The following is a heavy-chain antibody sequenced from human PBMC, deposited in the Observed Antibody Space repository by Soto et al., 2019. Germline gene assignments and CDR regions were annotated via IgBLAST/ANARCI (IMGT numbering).Heavy chain of an antibody. D-gene: IGHD3-3*01. CDR1: GYTFTSYA. CDR2: INAGNGNT. Sequence: ASVKVSCKASGYTFTSYAMHWVRQAPGQRLEWMGWINAGNGNTKYSQKFQSRVTITRDTSASTAYMEMRSLRSEDTAVYYCARDPSITIFGVAGYYFDYWGQGTLVTVSS. V-gene: IGHV1-3*01. CDR3: ARDPSITIFGVAGYYFDY. J-gene: IGHJ4*02.